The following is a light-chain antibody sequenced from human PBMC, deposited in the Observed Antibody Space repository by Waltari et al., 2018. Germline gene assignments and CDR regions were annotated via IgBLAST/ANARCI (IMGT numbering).Light chain of an antibody. Sequence: DIVMTQSPPTLSVSPGERATLSCRASQSVSSNLAWYQQKPGQAPRLLIHGASTRATGIPARFSGSGSGTEFTLTISSLQSEDFAVYYCQQYNNWPPITFGPGTRLEIK. V-gene: IGKV3-15*01. CDR1: QSVSSN. CDR2: GAS. J-gene: IGKJ5*01. CDR3: QQYNNWPPIT.